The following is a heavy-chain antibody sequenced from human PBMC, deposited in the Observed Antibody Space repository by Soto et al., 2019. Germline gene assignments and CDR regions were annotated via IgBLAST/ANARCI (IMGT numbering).Heavy chain of an antibody. CDR3: AREGYSSSWYGSDNWFDP. CDR1: GGSISSYY. D-gene: IGHD6-13*01. J-gene: IGHJ5*02. CDR2: IYYSEST. V-gene: IGHV4-59*01. Sequence: PSETLSLTCTVSGGSISSYYWSWIRQPPGKGLEWIGYIYYSESTNYNPSLKSRVTISVDTSKNQFSLKLSSVTAADTAVYYCAREGYSSSWYGSDNWFDPWGQGTLVTVSS.